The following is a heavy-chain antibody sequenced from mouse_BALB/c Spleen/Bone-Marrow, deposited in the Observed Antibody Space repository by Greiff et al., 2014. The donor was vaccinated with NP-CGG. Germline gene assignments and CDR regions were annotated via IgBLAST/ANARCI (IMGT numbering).Heavy chain of an antibody. J-gene: IGHJ2*02. Sequence: VQLQQSGAEVVKPGASVKVSCKASGYTFTNYCMQWVKQRPGQGLEWIGEIEPSDSYTNYNQDFKGKATLTVDKSSSTAYMQLSSLTSEDSAVYYCARGRTTVVSDYWGQGTSLTVSS. V-gene: IGHV1-69*02. CDR3: ARGRTTVVSDY. D-gene: IGHD1-1*01. CDR1: GYTFTNYC. CDR2: IEPSDSYT.